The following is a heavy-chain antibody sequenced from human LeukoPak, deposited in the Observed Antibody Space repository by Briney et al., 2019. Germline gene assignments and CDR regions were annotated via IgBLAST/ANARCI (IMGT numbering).Heavy chain of an antibody. CDR1: GGSFSGYY. J-gene: IGHJ3*02. D-gene: IGHD3-10*01. CDR3: AREGTMVWGVFEPGAFDI. V-gene: IGHV4-34*01. CDR2: INHSGST. Sequence: SETLSLTCAVYGGSFSGYYWSWIRQPPGKGLEWIGEINHSGSTNYNPSLKSRVTISVDTSKNQFSLKLSSVTAADTAVYYCAREGTMVWGVFEPGAFDIWGQGTMVTVSS.